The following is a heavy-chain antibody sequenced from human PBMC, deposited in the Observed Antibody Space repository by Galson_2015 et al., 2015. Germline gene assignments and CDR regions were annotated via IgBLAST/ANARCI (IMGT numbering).Heavy chain of an antibody. CDR1: GFTFSDYY. V-gene: IGHV3-11*01. D-gene: IGHD2-2*01. Sequence: SLRLSCAASGFTFSDYYMSWIRQAPGKGLEWVSYISSSGSTIYYADSVKGRFTISRDNAKDSLYLQMITLTAEDTAVYYCARRYCSKTTFYADRDDAIDIWGQGTMVTVSS. J-gene: IGHJ3*02. CDR2: ISSSGSTI. CDR3: ARRYCSKTTFYADRDDAIDI.